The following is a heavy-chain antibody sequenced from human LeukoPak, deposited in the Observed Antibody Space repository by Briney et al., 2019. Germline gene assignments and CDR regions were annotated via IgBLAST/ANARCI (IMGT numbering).Heavy chain of an antibody. CDR2: ISYDGSNK. CDR3: ARAHSGFGELYYMDV. CDR1: GFTFSGYA. Sequence: GGSLRLSCAASGFTFSGYAMHWVRQAPGKGLEWVAVISYDGSNKYYADSVKGRFTISRDNSKNTLYLQMNSLRAEDTAVYYCARAHSGFGELYYMDVWGKGTTVTVSS. J-gene: IGHJ6*03. V-gene: IGHV3-30-3*01. D-gene: IGHD3-10*01.